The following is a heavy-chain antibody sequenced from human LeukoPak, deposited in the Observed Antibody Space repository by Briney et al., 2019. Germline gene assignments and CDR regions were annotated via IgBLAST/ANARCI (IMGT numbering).Heavy chain of an antibody. CDR3: VKDPYGSGSYLGFYYFDY. Sequence: PGGSLRLSCSASGFTFTSYALHWVRQAPGKGLEYVSAISSNGGSTYYADSVKGRFTISRDNSKNTLYLQMSSLRAEDTVVYYCVKDPYGSGSYLGFYYFDYWGLGTLVTVSS. D-gene: IGHD3-10*01. CDR1: GFTFTSYA. V-gene: IGHV3-64D*06. J-gene: IGHJ4*02. CDR2: ISSNGGST.